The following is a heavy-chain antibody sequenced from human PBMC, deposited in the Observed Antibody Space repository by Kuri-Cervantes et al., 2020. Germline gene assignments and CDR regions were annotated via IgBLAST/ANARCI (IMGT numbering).Heavy chain of an antibody. CDR1: GFTFSSYS. V-gene: IGHV3-21*04. J-gene: IGHJ4*02. Sequence: GGSLRLSCAVSGFTFSSYSMNWVRQVPGKWLEWVSSISSSSSYIYYADSVKGRFTISRDNAKNSLYLRMNSLRAEDTAVYYCSRGCGGHPNYFDYWGQGTLVTVSS. CDR2: ISSSSSYI. D-gene: IGHD2-21*01. CDR3: SRGCGGHPNYFDY.